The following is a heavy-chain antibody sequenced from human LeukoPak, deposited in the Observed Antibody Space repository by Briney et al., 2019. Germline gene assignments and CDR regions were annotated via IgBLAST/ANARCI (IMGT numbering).Heavy chain of an antibody. CDR3: ARGRTYYDPLYYYYMDV. CDR2: IYYSGST. Sequence: SETLSLTCTVSGGSISSYYWSWIRQPPGKGLAWIGYIYYSGSTNYNPSLKSRVTISVDTSKNQFSLRLSSVTAADTAVYYCARGRTYYDPLYYYYMDVWGKGTTVTVSS. CDR1: GGSISSYY. D-gene: IGHD3-3*01. V-gene: IGHV4-59*01. J-gene: IGHJ6*03.